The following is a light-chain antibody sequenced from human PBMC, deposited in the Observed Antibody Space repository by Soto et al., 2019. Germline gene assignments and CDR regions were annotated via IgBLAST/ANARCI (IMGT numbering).Light chain of an antibody. V-gene: IGLV2-14*01. CDR1: NNDVGAYPY. J-gene: IGLJ2*01. Sequence: QSVLTQPASVSGSPGQSITISCTGTNNDVGAYPYVSWYQQHPGTAPKLIIYEVTNRPSGISDRFSGSKSGNTASLTISGLQADDGSDYYCSSFATSGTTVIFGGGTKLTVL. CDR3: SSFATSGTTVI. CDR2: EVT.